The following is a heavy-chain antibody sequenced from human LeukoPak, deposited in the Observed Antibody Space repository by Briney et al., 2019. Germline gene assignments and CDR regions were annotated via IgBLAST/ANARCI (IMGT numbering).Heavy chain of an antibody. D-gene: IGHD1-14*01. CDR1: GGTFSSYA. CDR3: ARATPGGTYYYYYYGMDV. J-gene: IGHJ6*02. V-gene: IGHV1-69*13. Sequence: SVKVSCKASGGTFSSYAISWVRQAPGQGLEWMGGIIPIFGTTNYAQKFQGRVTITADESTSTAYMELSSLRSEDTAVYYCARATPGGTYYYYYYGMDVWGQGTTVTVSS. CDR2: IIPIFGTT.